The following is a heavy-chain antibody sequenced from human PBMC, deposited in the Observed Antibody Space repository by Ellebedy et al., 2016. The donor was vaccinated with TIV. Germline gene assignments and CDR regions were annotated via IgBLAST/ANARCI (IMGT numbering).Heavy chain of an antibody. CDR2: ITPNTGGT. CDR3: ASSGCSGGSCSLLY. V-gene: IGHV1-2*04. CDR1: GYTFNDYY. J-gene: IGHJ4*02. D-gene: IGHD2-15*01. Sequence: ASVKVSCKASGYTFNDYYIHWVRQAPGQGLEWMGWITPNTGGTNYAQKFQGWVTMTRDTSVSTFYMDLRSDDTAIYYCASSGCSGGSCSLLYWGQGTLVTVSS.